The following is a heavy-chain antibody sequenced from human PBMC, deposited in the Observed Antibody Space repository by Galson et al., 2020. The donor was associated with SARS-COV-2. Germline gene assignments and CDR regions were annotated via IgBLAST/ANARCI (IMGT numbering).Heavy chain of an antibody. Sequence: SETLSLTCTVSGGSISSSSYYWGWIRQPPGKGLEWIGSIYYSGSTYYNPSLKSRVTISVDTSKNQFSLKLSSVTAADTAVYYCARGSSGWYRDYFDYWGQGTLVTVSS. V-gene: IGHV4-39*01. D-gene: IGHD6-19*01. CDR3: ARGSSGWYRDYFDY. J-gene: IGHJ4*02. CDR1: GGSISSSSYY. CDR2: IYYSGST.